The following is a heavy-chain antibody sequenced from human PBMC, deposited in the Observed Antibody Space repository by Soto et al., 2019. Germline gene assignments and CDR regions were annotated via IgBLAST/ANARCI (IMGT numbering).Heavy chain of an antibody. V-gene: IGHV4-30-4*01. D-gene: IGHD2-2*01. CDR3: ARDGRYCSSTSCYYYGMDV. CDR2: IYYSGST. CDR1: GGSISSGDYY. J-gene: IGHJ6*02. Sequence: PSETLSLTCTVSGGSISSGDYYWSWIRQPPGKGLEWIGYIYYSGSTYYNPSLKSRVTMSVDTSKNQFSLKLSSVTAADTAVYYCARDGRYCSSTSCYYYGMDVWGQGTTVTVSS.